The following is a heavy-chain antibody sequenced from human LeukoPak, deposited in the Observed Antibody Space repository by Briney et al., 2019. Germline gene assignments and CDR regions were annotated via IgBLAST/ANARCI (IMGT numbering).Heavy chain of an antibody. CDR1: GYTFVSHG. V-gene: IGHV1-18*01. CDR3: ARAYCGGDCSYHYYYGMDV. D-gene: IGHD2-21*02. Sequence: ASVKVSCKAAGYTFVSHGISWVRLAPGQGLEWMGWISAYNGDTKYAQKFQARVTMTRNTSISTAYMELSSLRSEDTAVYYCARAYCGGDCSYHYYYGMDVWGQGTTVTVSS. CDR2: ISAYNGDT. J-gene: IGHJ6*02.